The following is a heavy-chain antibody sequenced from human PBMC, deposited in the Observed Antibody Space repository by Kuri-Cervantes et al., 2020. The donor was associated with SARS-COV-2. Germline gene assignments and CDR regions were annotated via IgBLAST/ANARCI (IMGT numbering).Heavy chain of an antibody. CDR2: MNPNSGNT. V-gene: IGHV1-8*01. Sequence: ASVKVSCKASGYTFTSYDINWVRQATGQGLERMGWMNPNSGNTGYAQKFQGRVTMTRNTSISTAYMELSSLRSEDTAVYYRAGVQHYYDSSGSFDYWGQGTLVTVSS. J-gene: IGHJ4*02. CDR1: GYTFTSYD. CDR3: AGVQHYYDSSGSFDY. D-gene: IGHD3-22*01.